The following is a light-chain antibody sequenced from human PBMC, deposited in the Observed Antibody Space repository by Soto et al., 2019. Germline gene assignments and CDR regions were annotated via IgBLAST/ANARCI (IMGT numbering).Light chain of an antibody. CDR1: QTISSSF. Sequence: EIVLTQSPGTLSLSPGERATLSCRASQTISSSFLAWYQQKPGQAPRLLIYRASRRAPGTPDRFSGSGSWTDFTLTISRLEPEDFAVYYCHQFGSSPLDTFGPGTKVDIK. CDR3: HQFGSSPLDT. CDR2: RAS. V-gene: IGKV3-20*01. J-gene: IGKJ3*01.